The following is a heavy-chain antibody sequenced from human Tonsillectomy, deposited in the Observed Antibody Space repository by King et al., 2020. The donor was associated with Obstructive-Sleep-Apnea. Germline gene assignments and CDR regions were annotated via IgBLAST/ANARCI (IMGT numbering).Heavy chain of an antibody. CDR2: IDPGDSVA. CDR3: ARRYYFASFDY. Sequence: QLVQSGAAVKKPGASLRISCQGSGYGFTNYWIIWVRQMPGKGLEWMGRIDPGDSVANYSPSFEGHVTISSDKSTTTAYLQWTSLKASDTAMYYCARRYYFASFDYWGQGTLVTVSS. J-gene: IGHJ4*02. CDR1: GYGFTNYW. V-gene: IGHV5-10-1*01. D-gene: IGHD2/OR15-2a*01.